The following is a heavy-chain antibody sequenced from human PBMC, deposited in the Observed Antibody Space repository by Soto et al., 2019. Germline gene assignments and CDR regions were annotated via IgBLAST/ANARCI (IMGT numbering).Heavy chain of an antibody. V-gene: IGHV4-59*01. CDR3: AREGNLGRWLQPLDF. CDR2: IHYNGNT. CDR1: GDSISAYS. J-gene: IGHJ4*02. Sequence: PSETLPLTCTVSGDSISAYSGSWVRQPPGKGLEWIGNIHYNGNTKYSPSLKSRVTMSVDTSKNHFSLRLLSVTAADTAIYFCAREGNLGRWLQPLDFWGQGTLVTVS. D-gene: IGHD5-12*01.